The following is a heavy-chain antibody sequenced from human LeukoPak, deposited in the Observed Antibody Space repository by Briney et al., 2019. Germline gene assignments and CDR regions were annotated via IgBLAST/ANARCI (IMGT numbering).Heavy chain of an antibody. Sequence: GGSLRLSCAASGFTFSSYGMHWVRQAPGKGLEWVAVISYDGSNKYYADSVKGRFTISRDNSKNTLYLQMNSLRAEDTAVYYCAKPMTTVVTPPFDYWGQGTLVTVSS. J-gene: IGHJ4*02. CDR2: ISYDGSNK. D-gene: IGHD4-23*01. CDR1: GFTFSSYG. CDR3: AKPMTTVVTPPFDY. V-gene: IGHV3-30*18.